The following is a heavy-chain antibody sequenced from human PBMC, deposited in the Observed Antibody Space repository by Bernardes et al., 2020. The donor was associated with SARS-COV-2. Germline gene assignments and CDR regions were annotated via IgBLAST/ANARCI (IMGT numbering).Heavy chain of an antibody. CDR3: SRGRVSSGWSFVDS. J-gene: IGHJ4*02. D-gene: IGHD6-19*01. CDR1: GGSINSASW. CDR2: IWHSGDS. Sequence: TLSLTCAVSGGSINSASWWNWVRQPPGKGLEWIAAIWHSGDSNYSPSLNSRVTISVDTSENQFSLRLTSVTAADTATYFCSRGRVSSGWSFVDSWGQGTLVTVSS. V-gene: IGHV4-4*01.